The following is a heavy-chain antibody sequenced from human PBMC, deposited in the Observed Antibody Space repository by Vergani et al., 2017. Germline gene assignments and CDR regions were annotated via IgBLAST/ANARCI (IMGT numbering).Heavy chain of an antibody. CDR3: ARVGQLPAAPEYFDY. V-gene: IGHV3-21*01. CDR1: GFTFSSYS. J-gene: IGHJ4*02. CDR2: ISSSSSYI. Sequence: EVQLVESGGGLVKPGGSLRLSCAASGFTFSSYSMNWVRQAPGKGLEWVSSISSSSSYIYYADSVKGRFTISRDNAKNSLYLQMNSLRAEDTAVYYCARVGQLPAAPEYFDYWGQGTLVTVSS. D-gene: IGHD2-2*01.